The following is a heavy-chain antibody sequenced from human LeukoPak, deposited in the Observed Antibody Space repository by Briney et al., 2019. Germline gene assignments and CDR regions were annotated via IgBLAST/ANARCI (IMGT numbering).Heavy chain of an antibody. CDR3: ARVQESVAGHFDY. CDR2: IYHSGST. V-gene: IGHV4-38-2*01. CDR1: GYSISSGYY. Sequence: SETLSLTCAVSGYSISSGYYWGWIRPPPGKGLEWIGSIYHSGSTYYNPSLKSRVTISVDTSKNQFSLKLSSVTAADTAVYYCARVQESVAGHFDYWGQGTLVTVSS. J-gene: IGHJ4*02. D-gene: IGHD6-19*01.